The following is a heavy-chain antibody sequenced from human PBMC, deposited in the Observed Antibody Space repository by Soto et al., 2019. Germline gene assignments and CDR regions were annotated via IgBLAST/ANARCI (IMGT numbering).Heavy chain of an antibody. CDR3: ASEYCSGGSCYYYGMDV. J-gene: IGHJ6*02. Sequence: QVQLVESGGGVVQPGRSLRLSCAASGFTFSSYGMHWVRQAPGKGLEWVAVIWYDGSNKYYADSMKGRFTISRDNSKNTLYLQMNSLRAEDTAVYYCASEYCSGGSCYYYGMDVWGQGITVTVSS. D-gene: IGHD2-15*01. CDR2: IWYDGSNK. CDR1: GFTFSSYG. V-gene: IGHV3-33*01.